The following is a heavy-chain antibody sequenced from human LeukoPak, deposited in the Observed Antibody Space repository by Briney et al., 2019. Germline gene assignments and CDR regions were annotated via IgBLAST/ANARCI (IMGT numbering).Heavy chain of an antibody. CDR2: IYYSGST. D-gene: IGHD1-1*01. J-gene: IGHJ4*02. CDR3: ARTTLTDDY. CDR1: GGSISTGTYY. Sequence: PSETLSLTCTVSGGSISTGTYYCGWIRQPPGKGLEWIGSIYYSGSTYYNPSLRSRVTISVDTSKNQFSLKLSSVTAADTAVYYCARTTLTDDYWGQGTLVTVSS. V-gene: IGHV4-39*01.